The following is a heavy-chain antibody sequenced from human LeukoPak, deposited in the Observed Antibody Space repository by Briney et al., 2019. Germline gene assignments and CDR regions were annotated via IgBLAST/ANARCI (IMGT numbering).Heavy chain of an antibody. CDR2: VSFDGRNK. Sequence: GRSLRLSCAASGFSLSSYAMHWVRQAPGKGLEWVSFVSFDGRNKNYADSVRGRFTISRDDSKNTLYLQMSSLRAEDTALYYCAKAAGPSGYYYGMDVWGQGTTVTVSS. J-gene: IGHJ6*02. CDR1: GFSLSSYA. D-gene: IGHD6-13*01. V-gene: IGHV3-30*04. CDR3: AKAAGPSGYYYGMDV.